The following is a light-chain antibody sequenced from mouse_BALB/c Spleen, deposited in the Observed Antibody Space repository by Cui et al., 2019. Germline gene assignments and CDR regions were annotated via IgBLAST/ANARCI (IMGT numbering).Light chain of an antibody. Sequence: QIVLTQSPALLSASPGEKVTMTCSASSSVSHMYWYQQKSRSSPKPWIYLTSNLASGVPARFSGSGSGTSYSLTISSMEAEDAATYYCQQWSSNPTFGGGTKLEIK. J-gene: IGKJ1*01. V-gene: IGKV4-68*01. CDR2: LTS. CDR3: QQWSSNPT. CDR1: SSVSH.